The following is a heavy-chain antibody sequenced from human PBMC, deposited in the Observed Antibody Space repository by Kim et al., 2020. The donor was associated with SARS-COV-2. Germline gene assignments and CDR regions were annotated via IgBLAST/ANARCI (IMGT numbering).Heavy chain of an antibody. CDR2: IIPILDIV. V-gene: IGHV1-69*04. D-gene: IGHD3-10*01. CDR1: GGTFSSYA. Sequence: SVKVSCKASGGTFSSYAISWVRQAPGQGLEWMGRIIPILDIVNYAQKFQGRVTITADKSTSTAYMELSTLRSEDTAVYYCARFGGNSGPPFDNWGQGTL. J-gene: IGHJ4*02. CDR3: ARFGGNSGPPFDN.